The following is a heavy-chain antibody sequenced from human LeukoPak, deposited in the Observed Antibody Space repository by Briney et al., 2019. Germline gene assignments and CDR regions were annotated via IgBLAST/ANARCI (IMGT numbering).Heavy chain of an antibody. Sequence: SETLSLTCTVSGGSISSYYWSWIRQPPGKGLEWIGYIYYRGSTNYNPSLKSRVTISVDTSKNQFSLKLSSVTAADTTVYYCARGGHGPYDYWGQGTLVTVSS. CDR3: ARGGHGPYDY. V-gene: IGHV4-59*01. CDR1: GGSISSYY. J-gene: IGHJ4*02. D-gene: IGHD3-16*01. CDR2: IYYRGST.